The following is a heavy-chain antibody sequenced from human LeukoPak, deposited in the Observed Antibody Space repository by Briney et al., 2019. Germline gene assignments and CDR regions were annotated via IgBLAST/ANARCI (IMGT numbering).Heavy chain of an antibody. CDR2: ISAYNGNT. V-gene: IGHV1-18*01. Sequence: GASVKVSCKASGYTFTSYGISWVRQAPGQGLEWMGWISAYNGNTNYAQKLQGRVTMTTDTSTSTAYMGLRSLRSDDTAVYYCARSPAYYDSSGYYFYYYYYGMDVWGQGTTVTVSS. J-gene: IGHJ6*02. CDR1: GYTFTSYG. D-gene: IGHD3-22*01. CDR3: ARSPAYYDSSGYYFYYYYYGMDV.